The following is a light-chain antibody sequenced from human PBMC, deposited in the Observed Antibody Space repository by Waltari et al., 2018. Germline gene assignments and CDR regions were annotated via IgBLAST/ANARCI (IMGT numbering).Light chain of an antibody. J-gene: IGKJ1*01. CDR1: QTINNY. V-gene: IGKV1-39*01. CDR3: QQSYNTPWT. Sequence: DLQVTQSPSPLSASVVDRVTITFRASQTINNYLNLYQHKPGKAPNLLIYAASILQSGVPSRFAGSGSGTDFTLTISSLQPEDFATYYCQQSYNTPWTLGQGTKVEI. CDR2: AAS.